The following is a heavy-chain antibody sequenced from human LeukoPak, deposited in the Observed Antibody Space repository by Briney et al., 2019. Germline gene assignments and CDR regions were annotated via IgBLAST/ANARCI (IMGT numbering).Heavy chain of an antibody. Sequence: GGSLRLSCSASGFTFSSYAMHWVRQAPGKGLEYVSDISIDGGSKYYADSVKGRFTISRDNSKNTLYLQMSSLRAEDTAVYYCVKDSRGDFYCVCWGEGSL. CDR2: ISIDGGSK. D-gene: IGHD2-21*01. CDR1: GFTFSSYA. V-gene: IGHV3-64D*09. CDR3: VKDSRGDFYCVC. J-gene: IGHJ4*02.